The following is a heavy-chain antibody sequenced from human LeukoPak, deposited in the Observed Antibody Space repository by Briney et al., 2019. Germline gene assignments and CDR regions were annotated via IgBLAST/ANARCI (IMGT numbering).Heavy chain of an antibody. CDR1: GFTFRSYA. V-gene: IGHV3-23*01. J-gene: IGHJ4*02. CDR3: AKPSIVGVTVLPERYYFDY. CDR2: ISGSGGST. D-gene: IGHD1-26*01. Sequence: PGGSLRLSCAASGFTFRSYAMSWVRQAPGKGLEWVSAISGSGGSTYYADSVKGRFTISRDNSKNTLYLQMNSLRAEDTAVYYCAKPSIVGVTVLPERYYFDYWGQGALVTVSS.